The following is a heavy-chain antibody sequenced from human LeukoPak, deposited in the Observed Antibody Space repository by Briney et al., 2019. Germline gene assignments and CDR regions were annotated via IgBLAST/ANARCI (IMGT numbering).Heavy chain of an antibody. CDR3: ARDREDSSGYYFLYEHLFDY. CDR1: GFTFSSYA. CDR2: ISSSSSTI. V-gene: IGHV3-48*04. D-gene: IGHD3-22*01. J-gene: IGHJ4*02. Sequence: PGRSLRLSCAASGFTFSSYAMHWVRQAPGKGLEWVSYISSSSSTIYYADSVKGRFTISRDNAKNSLYLQMNSLRAEDTAVYYCARDREDSSGYYFLYEHLFDYWGQGTLVTVSS.